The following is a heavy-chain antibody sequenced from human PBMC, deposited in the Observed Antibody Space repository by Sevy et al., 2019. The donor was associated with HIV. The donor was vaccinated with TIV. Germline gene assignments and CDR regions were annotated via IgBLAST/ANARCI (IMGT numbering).Heavy chain of an antibody. V-gene: IGHV3-21*06. J-gene: IGHJ4*02. Sequence: GGSLRLSFAASQFTFRDYTMNWVRQTPGKGLEWISYISSGSSYIRYADSVKGRFTISRDNAENSLYLQMNRLRAEDTGVYFCARDRDYYGSGTYDYWGQGTLVTVSS. CDR3: ARDRDYYGSGTYDY. D-gene: IGHD3-10*01. CDR1: QFTFRDYT. CDR2: ISSGSSYI.